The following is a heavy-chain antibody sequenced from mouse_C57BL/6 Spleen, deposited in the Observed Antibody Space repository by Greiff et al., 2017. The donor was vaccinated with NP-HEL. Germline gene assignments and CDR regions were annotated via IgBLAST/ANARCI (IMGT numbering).Heavy chain of an antibody. CDR1: GYTFTSYW. J-gene: IGHJ3*01. CDR3: GQGAY. V-gene: IGHV1-52*01. Sequence: VQLQQPGAELVRPGSSVKLCKASGYTFTSYWMHWVKQRPIQGLEWIGNIDPSDSETHYNQKFKDKATLTVDKSSSTAYMQLSSLTSEDSAVYYCGQGAYWGQGTLVTVSA. CDR2: IDPSDSET.